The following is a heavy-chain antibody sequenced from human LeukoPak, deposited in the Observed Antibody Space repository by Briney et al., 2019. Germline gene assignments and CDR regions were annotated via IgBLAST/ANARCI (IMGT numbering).Heavy chain of an antibody. CDR2: IYHSGST. CDR1: GGSISSSNW. CDR3: ARQERWSSLPN. J-gene: IGHJ4*02. D-gene: IGHD3-3*01. Sequence: PSETLSLTCAVSGGSISSSNWWSGVRQPPGKGLEWIGEIYHSGSTNYNPSLKSRVTISVDTSKNQFSLKLSSVTAADTAVYYCARQERWSSLPNWGQGTLVTVSS. V-gene: IGHV4-4*02.